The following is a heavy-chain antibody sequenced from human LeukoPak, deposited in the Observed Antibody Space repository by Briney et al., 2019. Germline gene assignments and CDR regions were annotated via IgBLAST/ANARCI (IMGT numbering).Heavy chain of an antibody. CDR3: ARYSSSWYRPYYYYGMDV. Sequence: GGSLRLSCAASGFTVSSNYMSWVRQAPGKGLEWVSVIYSGGSTYYADSVKGRFTISRDNSKNTLYLQMNSLRAEDTAVYYCARYSSSWYRPYYYYGMDVWGQGTTATVSS. V-gene: IGHV3-66*01. CDR1: GFTVSSNY. D-gene: IGHD6-13*01. J-gene: IGHJ6*02. CDR2: IYSGGST.